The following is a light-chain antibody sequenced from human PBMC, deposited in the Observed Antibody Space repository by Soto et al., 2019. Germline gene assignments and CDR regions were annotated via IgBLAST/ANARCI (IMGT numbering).Light chain of an antibody. CDR2: EVS. Sequence: QAVVTQPPSVSGSPGQSVTISCTGTSSDVGSYNRVSWYQQPPGTAPKLMIYEVSNRPSGVPDRFSGSKSGNTASLTISGLQAEDEADYYCSSYTSSSTPLVFGGGTKLTVL. CDR3: SSYTSSSTPLV. V-gene: IGLV2-18*02. CDR1: SSDVGSYNR. J-gene: IGLJ2*01.